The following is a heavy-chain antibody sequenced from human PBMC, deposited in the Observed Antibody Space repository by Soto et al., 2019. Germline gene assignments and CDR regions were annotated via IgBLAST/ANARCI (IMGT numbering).Heavy chain of an antibody. Sequence: PGGSLRLSCAASGFTFSSYGMHWVRQAPGKGLEWVAVISYDGSNKYYADSVKGRFTISRDNSKNTLYLQMNSLRAEDTAVYYCAKDRGYSGYGAFDYWGQGTLVTVSS. CDR1: GFTFSSYG. CDR3: AKDRGYSGYGAFDY. J-gene: IGHJ4*02. D-gene: IGHD5-12*01. CDR2: ISYDGSNK. V-gene: IGHV3-30*18.